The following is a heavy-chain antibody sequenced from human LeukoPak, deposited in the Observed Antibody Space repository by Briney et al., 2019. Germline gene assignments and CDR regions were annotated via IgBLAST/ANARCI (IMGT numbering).Heavy chain of an antibody. CDR3: AKDFTAMVRGGDY. Sequence: PGTSLRLSCEASGFAFGSYAMHWVRQSPGKGLEWVSGISWNSGSIGYADSVKGRFTISRDNAKNSLYLQMNSLRAEDTALYYCAKDFTAMVRGGDYWGQGILVTVSS. D-gene: IGHD5-18*01. CDR1: GFAFGSYA. J-gene: IGHJ4*02. CDR2: ISWNSGSI. V-gene: IGHV3-9*01.